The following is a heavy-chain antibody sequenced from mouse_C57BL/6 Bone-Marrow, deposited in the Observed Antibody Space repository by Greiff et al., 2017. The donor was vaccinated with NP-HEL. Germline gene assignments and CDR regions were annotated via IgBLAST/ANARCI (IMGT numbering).Heavy chain of an antibody. Sequence: EVQLQESGAELVRPGASVKLSCTASGFNIKDDYMHWVKQRPEQGLEWIGWIDPENGDTEYASKFQGKATITADTSSNTAYLQLSSLTSEDTAVYYCTRYYGSSYPWFAYWAKGLWSLSLQ. V-gene: IGHV14-4*01. CDR1: GFNIKDDY. CDR2: IDPENGDT. J-gene: IGHJ3*01. CDR3: TRYYGSSYPWFAY. D-gene: IGHD1-1*01.